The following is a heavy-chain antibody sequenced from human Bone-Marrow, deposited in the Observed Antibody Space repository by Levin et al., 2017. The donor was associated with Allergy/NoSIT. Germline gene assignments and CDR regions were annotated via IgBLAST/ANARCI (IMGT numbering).Heavy chain of an antibody. J-gene: IGHJ4*02. CDR2: MNPNSGNT. D-gene: IGHD4/OR15-4a*01. CDR3: ARGFRGAFYPHYFDQ. CDR1: GYIFTSYD. Sequence: GASVKVSCKASGYIFTSYDINWVRQAPGQGLEWMGWMNPNSGNTGYGQKFQGRVTMTRNTSISTAYMDLSSLRSEDTALYFCARGFRGAFYPHYFDQWGQGTLVTVFS. V-gene: IGHV1-8*02.